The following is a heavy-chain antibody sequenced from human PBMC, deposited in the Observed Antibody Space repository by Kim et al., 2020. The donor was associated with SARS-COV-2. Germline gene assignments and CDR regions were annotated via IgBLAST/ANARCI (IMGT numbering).Heavy chain of an antibody. V-gene: IGHV4-39*01. CDR1: GGSISSSDYY. CDR3: ARHGCTGGFCSFDP. J-gene: IGHJ5*02. Sequence: SETLSLTCTVSGGSISSSDYYWGWIRQPPGKGLEWIGSIYYTGTTYYNPSLKSRVTISIDTSKNQFSLKLTSVTDATVYYCARHGCTGGFCSFDPWGQGT. CDR2: IYYTGTT. D-gene: IGHD2-8*02.